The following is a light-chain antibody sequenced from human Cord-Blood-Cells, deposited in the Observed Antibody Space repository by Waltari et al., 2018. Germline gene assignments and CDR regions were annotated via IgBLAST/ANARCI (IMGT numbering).Light chain of an antibody. Sequence: QSALTQPASVSGSPGQSITIPCPGTSSDVGGYKYVSWYQQHPGKAPKLMIYDVSNRPSGVSNRFSGSKSGNTASLTISGLQAEDEADYYCSSYTSSSTYVFGTGTKVTVL. J-gene: IGLJ1*01. CDR2: DVS. V-gene: IGLV2-14*01. CDR1: SSDVGGYKY. CDR3: SSYTSSSTYV.